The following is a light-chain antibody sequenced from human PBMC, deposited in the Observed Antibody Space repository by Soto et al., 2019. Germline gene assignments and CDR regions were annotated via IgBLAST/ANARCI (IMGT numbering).Light chain of an antibody. CDR1: QDIRNY. J-gene: IGKJ4*01. CDR3: QQYDKRLT. V-gene: IGKV1-33*01. CDR2: DAS. Sequence: IPLTQSPSSLSASVGDRITITCQASQDIRNYLNWYQQKPGKAPQLLIYDASNLETGVPSRFSGSGSGTDFTFTSSSLQPEDIATYHCQQYDKRLTFGGGTKVEI.